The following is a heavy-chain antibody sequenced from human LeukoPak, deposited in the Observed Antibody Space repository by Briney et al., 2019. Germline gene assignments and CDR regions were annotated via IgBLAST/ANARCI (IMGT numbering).Heavy chain of an antibody. J-gene: IGHJ4*02. V-gene: IGHV3-9*03. Sequence: GRSLRLTXAASGFTFDDYAMHWLRQAPGKGLEWVSGISWNSGSIGYADSVKGRFTISRDNAKNSLYLQMNSLRAEDMALYYCAKDKTGYSSSYYFDYWGQGTLVTVSS. CDR1: GFTFDDYA. CDR3: AKDKTGYSSSYYFDY. D-gene: IGHD3-9*01. CDR2: ISWNSGSI.